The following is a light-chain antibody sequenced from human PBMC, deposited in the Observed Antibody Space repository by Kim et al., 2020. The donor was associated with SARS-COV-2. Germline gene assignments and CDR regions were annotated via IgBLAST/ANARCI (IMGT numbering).Light chain of an antibody. CDR1: LSVSSN. CDR2: GAF. J-gene: IGKJ2*01. V-gene: IGKV3D-15*01. Sequence: LSVSPGERATLSCRASLSVSSNLAWYQQKPGQAPRLIIYGAFIRATGIPARFSGSGSGTDFTLTISSLQSEDFAVYYCHQYDDWPTFGQGTKLEI. CDR3: HQYDDWPT.